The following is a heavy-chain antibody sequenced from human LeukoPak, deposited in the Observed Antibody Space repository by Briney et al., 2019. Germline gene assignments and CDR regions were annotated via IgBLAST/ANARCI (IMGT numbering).Heavy chain of an antibody. D-gene: IGHD3-10*01. CDR1: GAPIGSFY. Sequence: SETLSHTCTVSGAPIGSFYWSWIRQPAGKGLEWIGRAHSSGSTNYIPSMKSRVSMSVDTSKNQLSLKLNTVTAADTAMYYCAREAVDYGSGSHDYWGQGILVTVSS. CDR2: AHSSGST. CDR3: AREAVDYGSGSHDY. V-gene: IGHV4-4*07. J-gene: IGHJ4*02.